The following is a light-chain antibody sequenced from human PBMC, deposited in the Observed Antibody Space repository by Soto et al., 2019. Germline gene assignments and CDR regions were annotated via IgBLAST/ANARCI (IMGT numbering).Light chain of an antibody. V-gene: IGKV1-5*01. CDR3: QQYMRYS. Sequence: DIQVTQSPSTLAASVGGRFTITCRASQSISNWLAWYQQKSGKAAKLLIYDASSLESGVPSRFSGSGSGTEFTLTIRGTQPDAFATYYCQQYMRYSFGHGTKVDIK. CDR2: DAS. CDR1: QSISNW. J-gene: IGKJ1*01.